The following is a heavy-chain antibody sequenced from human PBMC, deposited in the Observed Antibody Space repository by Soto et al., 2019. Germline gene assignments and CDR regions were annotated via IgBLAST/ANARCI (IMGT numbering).Heavy chain of an antibody. CDR1: GGSFSGYY. D-gene: IGHD6-13*01. V-gene: IGHV4-34*01. J-gene: IGHJ4*02. Sequence: SETLSLTCAVYGGSFSGYYWSWIRQPPGKGLEWIGEINHSGSTNYNPSLKSRVTISVDTSKNQFSLKLSSVTAADTAVYYCARVFRPKRQQIPRIGFDYWGQGTLVTVSS. CDR2: INHSGST. CDR3: ARVFRPKRQQIPRIGFDY.